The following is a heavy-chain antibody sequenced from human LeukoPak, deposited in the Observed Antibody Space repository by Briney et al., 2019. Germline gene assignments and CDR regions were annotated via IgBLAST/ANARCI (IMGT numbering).Heavy chain of an antibody. V-gene: IGHV4-59*01. CDR3: ARGIYCSSTSCYYYFDH. J-gene: IGHJ4*02. Sequence: SETLSLTCTVSGGSISSYYWSWIRQPPGKGLEWIGYIYYSGSINYNPSLKSRLTISVDTSKNQFSLKLSSVTAPDTAGYHCARGIYCSSTSCYYYFDHWGQGTLVTVSS. D-gene: IGHD2-2*01. CDR2: IYYSGSI. CDR1: GGSISSYY.